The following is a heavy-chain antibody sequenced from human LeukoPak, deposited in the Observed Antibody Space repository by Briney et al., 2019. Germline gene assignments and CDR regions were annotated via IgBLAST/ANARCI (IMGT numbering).Heavy chain of an antibody. D-gene: IGHD3-16*02. V-gene: IGHV3-21*01. Sequence: GGSLRLSCAASGFTFSSYSMNWVRQTPGKGLEWVSSISSSSSYIYYAGSVKGRFTISRDNAKNSLYLQMNSLRAEDTAVYYCARFGGYIFDIWGQGTMVTVSS. CDR3: ARFGGYIFDI. CDR1: GFTFSSYS. CDR2: ISSSSSYI. J-gene: IGHJ3*02.